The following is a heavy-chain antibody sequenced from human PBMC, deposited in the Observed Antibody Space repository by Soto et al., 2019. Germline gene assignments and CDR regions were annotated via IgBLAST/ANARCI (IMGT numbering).Heavy chain of an antibody. CDR1: GFTFSSYE. CDR3: ARAVEMATIDFDY. Sequence: PGGSLRLSCAASGFTFSSYEMNWVRQAPGKGPEWVSYISSSGSTIYYADSVKGRFTISRDNAKNSLYLQMNSLRAEDTAVYYCARAVEMATIDFDYWGQGTLVTVSS. CDR2: ISSSGSTI. J-gene: IGHJ4*02. V-gene: IGHV3-48*03. D-gene: IGHD5-12*01.